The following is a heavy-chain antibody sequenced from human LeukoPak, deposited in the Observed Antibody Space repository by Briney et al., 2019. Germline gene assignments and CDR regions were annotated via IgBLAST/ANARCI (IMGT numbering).Heavy chain of an antibody. Sequence: SETLSLTCAVYGGSFSGYYWSWIRQPPGKGLEWIGEINHSGSTNNNSSLKSRVTISVDTSKNQFSLKLSSVTAADTAVYYCASARGYSYGHRYFDYWGQGTLVTVSS. CDR2: INHSGST. CDR3: ASARGYSYGHRYFDY. D-gene: IGHD5-18*01. J-gene: IGHJ4*02. V-gene: IGHV4-34*01. CDR1: GGSFSGYY.